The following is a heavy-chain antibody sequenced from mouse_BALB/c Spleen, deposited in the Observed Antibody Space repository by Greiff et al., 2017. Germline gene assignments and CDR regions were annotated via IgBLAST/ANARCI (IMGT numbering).Heavy chain of an antibody. CDR3: AREGVYGNYDGMDY. V-gene: IGHV3-2*02. J-gene: IGHJ4*01. D-gene: IGHD2-1*01. Sequence: EVKLQESGPGLVKPSQSLSLTCTVTGYSITSDYAWNWIRQFPGNKLEWMGYISYSGSTSYNPSLKSRISITRDTSKNQFFLQLNSVTTEDTATYYCAREGVYGNYDGMDYWGQGTSVTVSS. CDR2: ISYSGST. CDR1: GYSITSDYA.